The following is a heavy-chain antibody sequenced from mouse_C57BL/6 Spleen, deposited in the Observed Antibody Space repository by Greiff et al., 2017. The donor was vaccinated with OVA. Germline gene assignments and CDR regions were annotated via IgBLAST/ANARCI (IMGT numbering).Heavy chain of an antibody. D-gene: IGHD1-1*01. CDR3: ARGTTTVVAPDY. CDR1: GYTFTSYW. V-gene: IGHV1-64*01. J-gene: IGHJ2*01. CDR2: IHPNSGST. Sequence: VQLQQPGAELVKPGASVKLSCKASGYTFTSYWMHWVKQRPGQGLEWIGMIHPNSGSTNYNEKFKSKATLTVDKSSNTAYMQLSSLTTEDSAIYYCARGTTTVVAPDYWGQGTTLTVSS.